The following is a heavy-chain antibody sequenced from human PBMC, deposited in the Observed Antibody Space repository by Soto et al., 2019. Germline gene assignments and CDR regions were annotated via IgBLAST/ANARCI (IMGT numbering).Heavy chain of an antibody. CDR1: GYSFTSYW. J-gene: IGHJ3*02. CDR3: ARHRGSSVVVVAATRGDDAFDI. CDR2: IYPGDSDT. D-gene: IGHD2-15*01. Sequence: GESLKISCKGSGYSFTSYWIGWVCQMPGKGLEWMGIIYPGDSDTRYSPSFQGQVTISADKSISTAYLQWSSLKASDTAMYYCARHRGSSVVVVAATRGDDAFDIWGQGTMVTVSS. V-gene: IGHV5-51*01.